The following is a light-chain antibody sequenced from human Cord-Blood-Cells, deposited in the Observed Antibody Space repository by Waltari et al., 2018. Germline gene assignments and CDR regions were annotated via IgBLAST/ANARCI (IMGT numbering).Light chain of an antibody. CDR3: QQRSNWLT. CDR1: QSVSSY. J-gene: IGKJ4*01. CDR2: DAS. V-gene: IGKV3-11*01. Sequence: EIVFTQSPATLSLSQGESATLSCRASQSVSSYLAWYQQKPGQAPRLLIYDASNRATGIPARFSGSGSGTDFTLTISSLEPEDFAVYYCQQRSNWLTFGGGTKVEIK.